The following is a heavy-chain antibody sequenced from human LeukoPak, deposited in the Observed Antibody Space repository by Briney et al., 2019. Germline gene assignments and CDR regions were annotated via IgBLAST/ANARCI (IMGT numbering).Heavy chain of an antibody. CDR3: ARGPSSNWSGLDF. V-gene: IGHV3-74*01. J-gene: IGHJ4*02. D-gene: IGHD6-13*01. CDR2: ISPTGSTT. CDR1: GFSFSGHW. Sequence: GGSLRLSCTASGFSFSGHWMHWARQLPGKGLVWVSRISPTGSTTSYADSVKGRFTVSRDNAKNTLYLQVNNLRAEDTAVYYCARGPSSNWSGLDFWGQGTLLTVSS.